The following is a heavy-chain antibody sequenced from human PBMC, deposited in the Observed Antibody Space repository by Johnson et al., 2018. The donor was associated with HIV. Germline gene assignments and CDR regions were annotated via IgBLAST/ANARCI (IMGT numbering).Heavy chain of an antibody. V-gene: IGHV3-66*02. CDR1: GITVNTNY. CDR2: IFSVGNT. J-gene: IGHJ3*02. D-gene: IGHD5-18*01. CDR3: ARVVGYKYWSAGDNDAFDI. Sequence: VQLVESGGGLVQSGESLRLSCAASGITVNTNYMSWVRRAPGKGLEWVSVIFSVGNTYYADSVKGRFTISRDNSRNMLYLQMNSLRPEDTAVYYCARVVGYKYWSAGDNDAFDIWGQGTMVTVSS.